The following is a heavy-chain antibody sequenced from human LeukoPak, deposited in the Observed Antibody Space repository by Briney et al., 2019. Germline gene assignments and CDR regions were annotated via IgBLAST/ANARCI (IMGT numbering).Heavy chain of an antibody. CDR2: IIPIFGTA. V-gene: IGHV1-69*05. Sequence: ASVKLSCKASGGTFSSYAISWVRQAPGQGLEWMGGIIPIFGTANYAQKFQGRVTITTDESTSTAYMELSSLRSEDTAVYYCARGYSSSNYYYYYYMDVWGKGTTVTVSS. J-gene: IGHJ6*03. CDR1: GGTFSSYA. D-gene: IGHD6-6*01. CDR3: ARGYSSSNYYYYYYMDV.